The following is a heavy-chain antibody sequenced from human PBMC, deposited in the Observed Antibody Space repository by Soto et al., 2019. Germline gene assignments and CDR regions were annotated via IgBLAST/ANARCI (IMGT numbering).Heavy chain of an antibody. Sequence: EVQLLESGGGLVQPGGSLRLSCAASGFTLSTYWMHWVRQGPGKGLLWVSRINGDGSSTAYADSVKGRFTISRDNAKNTVSLQMNGLIAEDTAVYYCARELGGGIFPIDLWGQGTLVTVSS. CDR2: INGDGSST. J-gene: IGHJ2*01. CDR3: ARELGGGIFPIDL. CDR1: GFTLSTYW. D-gene: IGHD2-15*01. V-gene: IGHV3-74*01.